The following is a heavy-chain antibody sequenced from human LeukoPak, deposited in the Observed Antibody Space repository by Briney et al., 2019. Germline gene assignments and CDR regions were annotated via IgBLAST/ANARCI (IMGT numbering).Heavy chain of an antibody. CDR1: GYTFTGYD. CDR3: ARHRVIEGDYYYYMDV. CDR2: INPNSGGT. J-gene: IGHJ6*03. Sequence: ASVKVSCNASGYTFTGYDMHWGRQSPGQGLEGRGWINPNSGGTNYAQKFQGRVTMTRDTSISTAYMDLSRLRSEDTAVYYCARHRVIEGDYYYYMDVWGKGTTVTVSS. V-gene: IGHV1-2*02.